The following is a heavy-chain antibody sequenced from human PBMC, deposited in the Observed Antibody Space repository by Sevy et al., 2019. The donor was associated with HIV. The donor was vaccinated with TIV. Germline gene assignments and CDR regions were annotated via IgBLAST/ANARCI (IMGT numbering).Heavy chain of an antibody. D-gene: IGHD3-10*01. V-gene: IGHV4-59*01. CDR2: ISSNGDT. Sequence: SETLSLTCIVSTGSSSAYYWNWLRQTPGKGLEWIASISSNGDTNYNPSLESRATISLATSGTQFSLRLSSLTAADTAIYYCASGGLYYYGSGTPPFDYWGQGTLVTVSS. J-gene: IGHJ4*02. CDR1: TGSSSAYY. CDR3: ASGGLYYYGSGTPPFDY.